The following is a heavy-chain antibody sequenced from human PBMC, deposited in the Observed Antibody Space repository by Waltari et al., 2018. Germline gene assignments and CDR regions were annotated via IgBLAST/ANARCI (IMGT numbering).Heavy chain of an antibody. CDR2: TIPIFGTA. D-gene: IGHD4-17*01. CDR1: GGTFSSYA. Sequence: QVQLVQSGAEVKKPGSSVKVSCKASGGTFSSYAISWVRQAPGQGLEWMGGTIPIFGTANDAQKFQGIVTITADKSTSTAYMELSSLRSEDTAVYYCARGPHIDHYGDYQEGYFDYWGQGTLVTVSS. J-gene: IGHJ4*02. CDR3: ARGPHIDHYGDYQEGYFDY. V-gene: IGHV1-69*14.